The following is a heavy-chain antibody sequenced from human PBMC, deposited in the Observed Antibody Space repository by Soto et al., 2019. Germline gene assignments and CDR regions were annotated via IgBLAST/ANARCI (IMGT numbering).Heavy chain of an antibody. Sequence: QVQLVQSGAEVKKPGASVKVSCKASGYTFTSYYMHWVRQAPGQGLEWMGIINPSGGSTSYAQKFQGRVTMTRDTSTSTVHMELSSLRSEDTAVYYWARGIAAAGKGGGWYFDLWGRGTMVTVSS. CDR3: ARGIAAAGKGGGWYFDL. D-gene: IGHD6-13*01. CDR1: GYTFTSYY. J-gene: IGHJ2*01. CDR2: INPSGGST. V-gene: IGHV1-46*03.